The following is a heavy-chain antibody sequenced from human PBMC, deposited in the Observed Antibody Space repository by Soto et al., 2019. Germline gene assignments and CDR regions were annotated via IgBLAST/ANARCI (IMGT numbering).Heavy chain of an antibody. CDR1: GYTFTNYA. CDR3: AGLYYSGSGSYYH. Sequence: QVQLVQSGAEVKKPGASVKVSCKASGYTFTNYAIHWVRQAPGQRLEWMGWINAGDDNTKYSQKFQDTVTITRDRGTIAGDTAASTAYMELSSLRSEDTAVYYCAGLYYSGSGSYYHWGQGTLVTVSS. D-gene: IGHD3-10*01. V-gene: IGHV1-3*01. CDR2: INAGDDNT. J-gene: IGHJ4*02.